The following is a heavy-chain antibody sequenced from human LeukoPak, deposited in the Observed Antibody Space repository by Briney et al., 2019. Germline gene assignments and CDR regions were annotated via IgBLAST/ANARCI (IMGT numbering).Heavy chain of an antibody. V-gene: IGHV4-38-2*02. D-gene: IGHD3-10*01. CDR1: GYSISSGYY. CDR2: IYYSGST. Sequence: SETLSLTCTVSGYSISSGYYWGWIRQPPGKGLEWIGYIYYSGSTNYNPSLKSRVTISVDTSKNQFSLKLSSVTAADTAVYYCARDRGSNAFDIWGQGTMVTVSS. J-gene: IGHJ3*02. CDR3: ARDRGSNAFDI.